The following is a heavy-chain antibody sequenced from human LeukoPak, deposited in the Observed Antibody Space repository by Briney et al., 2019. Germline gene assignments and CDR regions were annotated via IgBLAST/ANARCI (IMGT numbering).Heavy chain of an antibody. CDR3: ATNEMATTPNFDY. J-gene: IGHJ4*02. Sequence: SVKVSCKASGGTFSSYAISWVRQAPGQGLEWMGGIIPIFGTANYAQKFQGRVTITADKSTSTAYMELSSLRSEDTAVYYCATNEMATTPNFDYWGQGTLVTVSS. V-gene: IGHV1-69*06. D-gene: IGHD5-24*01. CDR2: IIPIFGTA. CDR1: GGTFSSYA.